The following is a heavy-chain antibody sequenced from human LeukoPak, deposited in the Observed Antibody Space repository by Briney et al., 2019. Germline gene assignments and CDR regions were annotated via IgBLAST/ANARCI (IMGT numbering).Heavy chain of an antibody. Sequence: PSETLSLTCAVSGGSISSGGYSWSWIRQPPGKGLEWIGYIYHSGSTYYNPSLKSRVTISVDRSKNQFSLKLSSVTAADTAVYYCARYYYDSSGYYANTDYFDYWGQGTLVTVSS. CDR2: IYHSGST. CDR3: ARYYYDSSGYYANTDYFDY. CDR1: GGSISSGGYS. D-gene: IGHD3-22*01. J-gene: IGHJ4*02. V-gene: IGHV4-30-2*01.